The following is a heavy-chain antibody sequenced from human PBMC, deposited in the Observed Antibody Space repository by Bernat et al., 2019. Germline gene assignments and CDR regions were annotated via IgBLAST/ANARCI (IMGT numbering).Heavy chain of an antibody. CDR3: ARGSYYDFWSGYYNDAFDI. J-gene: IGHJ3*02. Sequence: LVQSGAEVKKPGASVKVSCKASGYTFTSYGISWVRQAPGQGLEWMGWISAYNGNTNYAQKLQGRVTMTTDTSTSTAYMELRSLRSDDTAVYYCARGSYYDFWSGYYNDAFDIWGQGTMVTVSS. V-gene: IGHV1-18*01. D-gene: IGHD3-3*01. CDR2: ISAYNGNT. CDR1: GYTFTSYG.